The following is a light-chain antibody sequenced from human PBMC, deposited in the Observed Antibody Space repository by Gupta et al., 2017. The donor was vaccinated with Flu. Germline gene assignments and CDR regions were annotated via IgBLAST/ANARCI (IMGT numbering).Light chain of an antibody. CDR2: DAS. J-gene: IGKJ5*01. CDR3: QQRAKWPPIT. V-gene: IGKV3-11*01. Sequence: EIVLTQSPANLSLSPGERATLSCRASQNVNTYIAWYQQKPGQAPRLLMHDASMRATGIPAWSSGGGSGTDFTLTITSLEPEDVAVYYCQQRAKWPPITFGRGTRLEIK. CDR1: QNVNTY.